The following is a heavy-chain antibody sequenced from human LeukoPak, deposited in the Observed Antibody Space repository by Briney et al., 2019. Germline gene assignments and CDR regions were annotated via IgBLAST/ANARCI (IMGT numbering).Heavy chain of an antibody. CDR2: IYSGGST. D-gene: IGHD3-10*01. CDR1: GFTVSSNY. J-gene: IGHJ6*03. Sequence: GGSLRLSCAASGFTVSSNYVSWVRQAPGKGLEWVSVIYSGGSTYYADSVKGRFTISRDNSKNTLYLQMNSLRAEDTAVYYCARAVYYYGSGSYASWLDYYYYMDVWGKGTTVTISS. V-gene: IGHV3-66*01. CDR3: ARAVYYYGSGSYASWLDYYYYMDV.